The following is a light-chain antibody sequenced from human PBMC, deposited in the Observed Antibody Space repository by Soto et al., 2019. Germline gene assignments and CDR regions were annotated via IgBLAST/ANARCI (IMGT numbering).Light chain of an antibody. CDR1: SSNIGAGDD. Sequence: QSVLTQPPSVSGAPGQRVTISCTGSSSNIGAGDDVHWYQQRPGTAPKLLIYGNSNRPSGVPDRFSGSKSGTSASLAITGRQAEDEADYYCQSSVSSLRGPVFGGGTKLTVL. CDR2: GNS. V-gene: IGLV1-40*01. CDR3: QSSVSSLRGPV. J-gene: IGLJ3*02.